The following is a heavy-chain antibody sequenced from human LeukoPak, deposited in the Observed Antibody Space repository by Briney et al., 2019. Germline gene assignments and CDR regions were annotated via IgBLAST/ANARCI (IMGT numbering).Heavy chain of an antibody. CDR3: AKDRPNYHESNGHYYRLNGDS. J-gene: IGHJ5*01. CDR2: ISSGGDYI. Sequence: PGGSLRLSCAASGFTFSSYNMNWVRQAPGKGLEWVSSISSGGDYIYYADSVKDRFTISRDNSKSTLYLQMSRLRVEDTAVYYCAKDRPNYHESNGHYYRLNGDSWGQGTLVTVSS. V-gene: IGHV3-21*04. D-gene: IGHD3-22*01. CDR1: GFTFSSYN.